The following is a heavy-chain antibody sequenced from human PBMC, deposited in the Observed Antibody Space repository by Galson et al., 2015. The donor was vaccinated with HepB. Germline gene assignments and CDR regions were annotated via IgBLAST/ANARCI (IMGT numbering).Heavy chain of an antibody. J-gene: IGHJ3*02. CDR3: ARHKLGEIAAAGKAVAFDI. V-gene: IGHV4-59*08. D-gene: IGHD6-13*01. Sequence: SETLSLTCTVSGGSISSYYWSWIRQPPGKGLEWIGYIYYSGSTNYNPSLKSRVTISVDTSKNQFSLKLSSVTAADTAVYYCARHKLGEIAAAGKAVAFDIWGQGTMVTVSS. CDR1: GGSISSYY. CDR2: IYYSGST.